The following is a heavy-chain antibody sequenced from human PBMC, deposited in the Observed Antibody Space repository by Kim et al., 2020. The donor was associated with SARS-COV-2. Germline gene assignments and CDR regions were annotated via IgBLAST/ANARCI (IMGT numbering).Heavy chain of an antibody. Sequence: SETLSLTCTVSGGSISSSSYYWGWIRQPPGKGLEWIGSIYYSGSTYYNPSLKSRVTISVDTSKNQFSLKLSSVTAADTAVYYCARDGRGLEVALTYNWFDPWGQGTLVTVSS. CDR1: GGSISSSSYY. CDR2: IYYSGST. D-gene: IGHD1-1*01. V-gene: IGHV4-39*07. CDR3: ARDGRGLEVALTYNWFDP. J-gene: IGHJ5*02.